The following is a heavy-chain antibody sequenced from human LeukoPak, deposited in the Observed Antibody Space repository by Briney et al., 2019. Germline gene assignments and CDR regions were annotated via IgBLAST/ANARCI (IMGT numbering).Heavy chain of an antibody. V-gene: IGHV3-21*01. J-gene: IGHJ5*01. Sequence: GGSLRLSCAASGFTFSSYTMNWARQAPGKGLQWVSSISSSGSLIYYADSVKGRFTISRDNAKNSLYLQMNSLRAEDTAVYYCARGGDWYGSWGQGTLVTVSS. CDR2: ISSSGSLI. CDR3: ARGGDWYGS. CDR1: GFTFSSYT. D-gene: IGHD5-12*01.